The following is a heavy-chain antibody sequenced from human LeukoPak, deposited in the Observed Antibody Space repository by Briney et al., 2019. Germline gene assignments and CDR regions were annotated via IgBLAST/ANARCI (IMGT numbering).Heavy chain of an antibody. CDR3: AKDRGRYYDSSGYYWGYYFDS. D-gene: IGHD3-22*01. Sequence: GGSLRLSCAASGFTFSNYAVNWVRQAPGKGLEWVSAISGSGGCTYYADSVKGRFTISRDNSKNTLYLQMSSLRAEDTAVYYCAKDRGRYYDSSGYYWGYYFDSWGQGILVTVST. CDR2: ISGSGGCT. CDR1: GFTFSNYA. V-gene: IGHV3-23*01. J-gene: IGHJ4*02.